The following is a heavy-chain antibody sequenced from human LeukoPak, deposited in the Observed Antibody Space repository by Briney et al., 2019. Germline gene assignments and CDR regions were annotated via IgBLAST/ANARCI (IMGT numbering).Heavy chain of an antibody. CDR1: GFTFSSYA. CDR3: ARGWSSDYFDY. J-gene: IGHJ4*02. Sequence: GGSLRLSCAASGFTFSSYAMSWVRQAPGKGLEWVSSISTSSSYIYYADSVKGRFTISRDNAKNSLYLQMNSLRAEDTAVYYCARGWSSDYFDYWGQGTLVTVSS. V-gene: IGHV3-21*01. D-gene: IGHD1-26*01. CDR2: ISTSSSYI.